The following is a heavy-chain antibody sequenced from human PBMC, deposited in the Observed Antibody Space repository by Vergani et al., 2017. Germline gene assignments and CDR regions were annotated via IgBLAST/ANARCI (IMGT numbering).Heavy chain of an antibody. CDR3: AKDKGSSGWYRFDY. D-gene: IGHD6-19*01. V-gene: IGHV3-9*01. Sequence: EVQLVESGGGLVQPGRSLRLSCAASGFTFDDYAMHWVRQAPGQGLEWVSGISWNSGSIGYADSVKGRFTISRDNAKNSLYLQMNSLRAEDTALYYCAKDKGSSGWYRFDYWGQGTLVTVSS. CDR2: ISWNSGSI. J-gene: IGHJ4*02. CDR1: GFTFDDYA.